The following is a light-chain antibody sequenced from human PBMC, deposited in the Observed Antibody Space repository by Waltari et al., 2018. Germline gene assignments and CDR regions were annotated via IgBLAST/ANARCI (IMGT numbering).Light chain of an antibody. Sequence: EIVLTQSPGTLSLSPGERATLSCRASQTFGKYLAWYQQKPGQAPRLLIYDASIRASGIPDRFSGRGSGTDFSLTISTLEPEDFAVYYCQHYVRLPATFGQGTKVEIK. CDR3: QHYVRLPAT. CDR1: QTFGKY. V-gene: IGKV3-20*01. J-gene: IGKJ1*01. CDR2: DAS.